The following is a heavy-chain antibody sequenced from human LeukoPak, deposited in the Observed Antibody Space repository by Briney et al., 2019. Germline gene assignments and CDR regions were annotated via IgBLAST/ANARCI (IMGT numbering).Heavy chain of an antibody. CDR2: IYHSGST. CDR1: GGSISSSNW. CDR3: AKDPFVVVPAAMSLPQGSNWFDP. Sequence: SETLSLTCAVSGGSISSSNWWSWVRQPPGKGLEWIGEIYHSGSTNYNPSLKSRVTISVDKSKNQFSLKLSSVTAADTAVYYCAKDPFVVVPAAMSLPQGSNWFDPWGQGTLVTVSS. D-gene: IGHD2-2*01. V-gene: IGHV4-4*02. J-gene: IGHJ5*02.